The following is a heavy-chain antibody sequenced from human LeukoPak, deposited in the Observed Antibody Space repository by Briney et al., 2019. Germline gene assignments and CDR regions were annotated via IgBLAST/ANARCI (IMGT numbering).Heavy chain of an antibody. CDR3: VNFYHSGGPTAGGFDI. D-gene: IGHD3-22*01. CDR2: IFSGGST. J-gene: IGHJ3*02. CDR1: GFSVSSSF. V-gene: IGHV3-53*01. Sequence: GGSLRLSCAVSGFSVSSSFLTWVRQAPGKGLEWVSVIFSGGSTYYADSVKGRFTISGDNSKNTLYLQMNSLRAEDTAVYYCVNFYHSGGPTAGGFDIWGQGTMVTVSS.